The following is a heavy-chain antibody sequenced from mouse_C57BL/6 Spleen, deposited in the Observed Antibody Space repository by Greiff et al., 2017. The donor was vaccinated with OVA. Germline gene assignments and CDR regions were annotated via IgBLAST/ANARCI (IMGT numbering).Heavy chain of an antibody. D-gene: IGHD3-2*02. Sequence: EVQLVQSGGGLVKPGGSLKLSCAASGFTFSSYSMSWVRQTPEKSLEWVATISAGGSYTYYPDNVKGRFTISRDNAHNTPYLQMRHLKSEDTAVYYCAREDSSGYFDYWGQGTTLTVSA. V-gene: IGHV5-4*01. J-gene: IGHJ2*01. CDR2: ISAGGSYT. CDR1: GFTFSSYS. CDR3: AREDSSGYFDY.